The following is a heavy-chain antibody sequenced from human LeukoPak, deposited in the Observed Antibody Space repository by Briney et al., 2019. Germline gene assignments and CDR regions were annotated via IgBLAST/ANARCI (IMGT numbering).Heavy chain of an antibody. Sequence: GGSLRLSCAASGFTFSNFWMHWVRQAPGKGLVWVSRINSDGSSTTNADSVKGRFTISRDNAKDTLYLQMNSLRAEDTAVYYCARGYFDSSGYPYLGYWGQGTLVTVSS. V-gene: IGHV3-74*01. CDR2: INSDGSST. J-gene: IGHJ4*02. D-gene: IGHD3-22*01. CDR1: GFTFSNFW. CDR3: ARGYFDSSGYPYLGY.